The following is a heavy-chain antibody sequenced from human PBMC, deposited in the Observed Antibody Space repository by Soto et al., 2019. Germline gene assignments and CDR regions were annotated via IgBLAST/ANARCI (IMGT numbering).Heavy chain of an antibody. V-gene: IGHV1-2*02. D-gene: IGHD1-7*01. CDR1: GYTFTDYY. J-gene: IGHJ6*02. CDR3: ARKLELRGSYYFYYDMDV. Sequence: ASVKVSCKASGYTFTDYYMHWVRQAPGQGLEWMGWINPNSGGTNYAQKFQGRVTMTRDTSISTAYMELSRLRSDDTAVYYCARKLELRGSYYFYYDMDVWGQGTTVTVSS. CDR2: INPNSGGT.